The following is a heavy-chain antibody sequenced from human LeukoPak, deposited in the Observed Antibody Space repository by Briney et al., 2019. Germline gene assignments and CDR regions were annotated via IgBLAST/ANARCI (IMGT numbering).Heavy chain of an antibody. J-gene: IGHJ4*02. CDR2: SSSSGSTI. V-gene: IGHV3-48*03. CDR3: AREHCSSTSCSYFDY. Sequence: PGGSLRLSCAASGFTFSSYEMNWVRQAPGKGLGWVSYSSSSGSTIYYADSVKGRFTISRDNAKNSLYLQMNSLRAEDTAVYYCAREHCSSTSCSYFDYWGQGTLVTVSS. CDR1: GFTFSSYE. D-gene: IGHD2-2*01.